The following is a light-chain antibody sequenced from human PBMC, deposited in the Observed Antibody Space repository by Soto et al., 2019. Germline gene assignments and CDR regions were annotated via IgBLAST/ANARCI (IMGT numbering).Light chain of an antibody. CDR2: SIS. J-gene: IGLJ2*01. CDR1: TGAVTSAYY. Sequence: QTVVTQEPSLTVSPGGTVTLTCASSTGAVTSAYYPNWFQQKPGQAPRALIYSISNKHSWTPARFSGSLLGGKAALTLSGVQPEDEAEYYCLLFYGGTQLMVFGGGTKLTVL. V-gene: IGLV7-43*01. CDR3: LLFYGGTQLMV.